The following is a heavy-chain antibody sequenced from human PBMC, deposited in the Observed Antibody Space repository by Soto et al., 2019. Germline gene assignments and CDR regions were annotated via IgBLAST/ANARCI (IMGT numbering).Heavy chain of an antibody. J-gene: IGHJ4*02. CDR1: GFSLSTSGVG. D-gene: IGHD3-22*01. CDR3: AHLYYYDSSGYSDY. Sequence: SGPTLVNPTQTLTLTCTFSGFSLSTSGVGVGWIRQPPGKALEWLALIYWNDDKRYSPSLKSRLTITKDTSKNQVVLTMTNMDPVDTATYYCAHLYYYDSSGYSDYWGQGTLVTVSS. V-gene: IGHV2-5*01. CDR2: IYWNDDK.